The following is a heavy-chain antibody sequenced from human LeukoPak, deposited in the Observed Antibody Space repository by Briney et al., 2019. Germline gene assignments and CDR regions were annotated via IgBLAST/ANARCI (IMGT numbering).Heavy chain of an antibody. CDR3: AGCPKQQLVSGWFDP. Sequence: SETLSLTCTVSGGSISSYYWSWIRQPAGKGLEWIGRIYTSGSTNYNPSLKSRVTMSVDTSKNQFSLKLSSVTAADTAVYYCAGCPKQQLVSGWFDPWGQGTLVTVSS. D-gene: IGHD6-13*01. V-gene: IGHV4-4*07. CDR2: IYTSGST. CDR1: GGSISSYY. J-gene: IGHJ5*02.